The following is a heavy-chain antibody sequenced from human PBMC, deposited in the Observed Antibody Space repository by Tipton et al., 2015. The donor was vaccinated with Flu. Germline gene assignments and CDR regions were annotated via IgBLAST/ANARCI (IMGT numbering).Heavy chain of an antibody. CDR2: IYPGDSDT. V-gene: IGHV5-51*01. D-gene: IGHD5-18*01. CDR1: GYFFTSYW. Sequence: QLVQSGAEVKKPGESLKISCKGSGYFFTSYWIAWVRQMPGKGPECMGIIYPGDSDTRYSPSFQGQVTISADKSTDTVYLQWNSLKASDTAMYYCARQGYSTPSYPMDGWGQGTTVTVSS. J-gene: IGHJ6*02. CDR3: ARQGYSTPSYPMDG.